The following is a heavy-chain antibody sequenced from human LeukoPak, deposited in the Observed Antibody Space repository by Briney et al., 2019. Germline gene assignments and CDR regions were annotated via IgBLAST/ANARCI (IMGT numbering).Heavy chain of an antibody. D-gene: IGHD3-10*01. CDR1: GFTFSTYN. CDR3: ARSSYGSGSYYNTPFDY. J-gene: IGHJ4*02. CDR2: ISSSPSTR. V-gene: IGHV3-48*02. Sequence: PGGSLRLSCAASGFTFSTYNMNWVRQAPGKGLEWVSYISSSPSTRCYADSVRGRFTISRDNAKNSLYLQMNSLRDEDTAVYYCARSSYGSGSYYNTPFDYWGQGTLVTVSS.